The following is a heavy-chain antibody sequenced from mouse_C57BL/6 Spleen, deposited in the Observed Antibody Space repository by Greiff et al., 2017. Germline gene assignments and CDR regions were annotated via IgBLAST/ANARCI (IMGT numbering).Heavy chain of an antibody. D-gene: IGHD2-4*01. CDR2: IHPNSGST. V-gene: IGHV1-64*01. Sequence: QVQLQQPGAELVKPGASVKLSCKASGYTFTSYWMHWVKQRPGQGLEWIGMIHPNSGSTNYNEKFKSKATLTVDKSSSTAYMQLSSLTSEDSAVYYCARCDYDVDWYFDVWGTGTTVTVSS. J-gene: IGHJ1*03. CDR1: GYTFTSYW. CDR3: ARCDYDVDWYFDV.